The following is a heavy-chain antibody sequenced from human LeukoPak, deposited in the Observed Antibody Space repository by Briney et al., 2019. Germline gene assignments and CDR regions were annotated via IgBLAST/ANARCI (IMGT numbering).Heavy chain of an antibody. CDR1: GFTFSSYE. V-gene: IGHV3-48*03. CDR2: ISSSGSTI. Sequence: GGSLRLSCAASGFTFSSYEMNWVRQAPGKGLEWVSYISSSGSTIYYADSVKGRFTISRDNAKNSLYLQMNSLRAEDTAVYYRAGTYGDYEDNWFDPWGQGTLVTVSS. CDR3: AGTYGDYEDNWFDP. D-gene: IGHD4-17*01. J-gene: IGHJ5*02.